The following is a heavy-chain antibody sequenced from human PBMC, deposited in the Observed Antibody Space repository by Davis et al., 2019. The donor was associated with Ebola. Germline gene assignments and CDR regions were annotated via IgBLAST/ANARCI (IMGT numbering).Heavy chain of an antibody. CDR1: GFTFSSYA. Sequence: GGSLRLSCAASGFTFSSYAMSWVRQAPGKGLEWVSYISSSSSTIYYADSVKGRFTISRDNAKNSLYLQMNSLRDEDTAVYYCARNDILTGYLMSYYFDYWGQGTLVTVSS. J-gene: IGHJ4*02. CDR2: ISSSSSTI. CDR3: ARNDILTGYLMSYYFDY. D-gene: IGHD3-9*01. V-gene: IGHV3-48*02.